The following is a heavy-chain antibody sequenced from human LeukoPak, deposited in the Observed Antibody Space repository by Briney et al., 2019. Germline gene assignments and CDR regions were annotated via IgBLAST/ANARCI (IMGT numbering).Heavy chain of an antibody. V-gene: IGHV3-53*01. CDR2: IYSGGST. D-gene: IGHD3-3*01. CDR3: ARAHYDFWGGSYYFDY. Sequence: GGSLRLSCAASGFTVSSNYMSWVRQAPGKGLEWVSVIYSGGSTYYADSVKGRFTISRDNSKNTLYLQMNSLRAEDTAVYYCARAHYDFWGGSYYFDYWGQGTLVTVSS. J-gene: IGHJ4*02. CDR1: GFTVSSNY.